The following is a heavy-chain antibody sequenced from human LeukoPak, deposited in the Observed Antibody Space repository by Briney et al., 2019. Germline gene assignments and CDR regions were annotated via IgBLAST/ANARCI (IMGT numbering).Heavy chain of an antibody. CDR1: GFTFSSYE. CDR2: ISSNGGST. J-gene: IGHJ4*02. CDR3: ARAIGSPVDN. D-gene: IGHD6-13*01. V-gene: IGHV3-64*04. Sequence: GGSLRLSCAASGFTFSSYEMNWVRQAPGKGLEYVSAISSNGGSTYYADSVKGRFTISRDNSKNTLSLQMNSLRAEDTAVYFCARAIGSPVDNWGQGTLVTVSS.